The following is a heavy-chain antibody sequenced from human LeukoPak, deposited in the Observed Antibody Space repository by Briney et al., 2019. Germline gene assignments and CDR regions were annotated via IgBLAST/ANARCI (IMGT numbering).Heavy chain of an antibody. D-gene: IGHD4-23*01. CDR2: IYTSGST. J-gene: IGHJ6*02. CDR1: GGSISSYY. V-gene: IGHV4-4*07. Sequence: SETLSLTCTVSGGSISSYYGSWIRQPAGKGLEWIGRIYTSGSTNYNPSLKSRVTMSVDTSKNQFSLKLSSVTAADTAVYYCAIMTTVVTENWNYYYYGMDVWGQGTTVTVSS. CDR3: AIMTTVVTENWNYYYYGMDV.